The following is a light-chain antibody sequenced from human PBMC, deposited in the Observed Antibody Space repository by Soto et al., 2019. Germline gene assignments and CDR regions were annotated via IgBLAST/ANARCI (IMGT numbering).Light chain of an antibody. CDR3: SSHTSSTALV. J-gene: IGLJ1*01. CDR2: DVT. V-gene: IGLV2-14*03. Sequence: QPALNQPASVSASPGQAIAISCTGTDSDIGGYDHVSWYQQHPGKAPKLLIYDVTNRPSGVSSRFSGSKAGRTASLTISGLQTEDEADYYCSSHTSSTALVFGTGTKVTVL. CDR1: DSDIGGYDH.